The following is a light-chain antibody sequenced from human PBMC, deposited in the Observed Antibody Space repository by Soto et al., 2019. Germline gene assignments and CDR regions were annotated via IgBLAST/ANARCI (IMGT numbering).Light chain of an antibody. CDR1: SSNIGAGHD. CDR3: QSYDTSLSGLL. J-gene: IGLJ2*01. V-gene: IGLV1-40*01. Sequence: QSVLTQPPSVSGAPGQRVTISCTGSSSNIGAGHDVHWYQQLPGTAPKLLIYGNGNRPSGVPDRFSGSKSGTSASLAITGLQAEDEADYYCQSYDTSLSGLLFGGGTKLTVL. CDR2: GNG.